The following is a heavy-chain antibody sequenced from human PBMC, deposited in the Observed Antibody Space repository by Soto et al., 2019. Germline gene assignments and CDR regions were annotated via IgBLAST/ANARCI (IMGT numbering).Heavy chain of an antibody. CDR3: ARCSRAMAGSYYKRVDYGMDV. CDR1: GYSFTSYW. J-gene: IGHJ6*02. D-gene: IGHD3-10*01. CDR2: IYPGDSDT. V-gene: IGHV5-51*01. Sequence: GESLKISCKGSGYSFTSYWIGWVRQMPGKGLEWMGIIYPGDSDTRYSPSFQGQVTISADKSISTAYLQWSSLKASDTAMYYCARCSRAMAGSYYKRVDYGMDVWGQGTTVTVSS.